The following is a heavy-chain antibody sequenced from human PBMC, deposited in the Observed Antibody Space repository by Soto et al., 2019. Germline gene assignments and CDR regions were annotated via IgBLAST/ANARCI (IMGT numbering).Heavy chain of an antibody. CDR3: ARDSSGPPDY. J-gene: IGHJ4*02. V-gene: IGHV3-21*01. Sequence: GGSLRLSCAASGFTFSSYSMNWVRQAPGKGLEWVSSISITYIYYADSVEGRFTSSRDNAKNLLYLQMNSLRAADTAVYYCARDSSGPPDYWGQGTLVTVSS. D-gene: IGHD6-19*01. CDR1: GFTFSSYS. CDR2: ISITYI.